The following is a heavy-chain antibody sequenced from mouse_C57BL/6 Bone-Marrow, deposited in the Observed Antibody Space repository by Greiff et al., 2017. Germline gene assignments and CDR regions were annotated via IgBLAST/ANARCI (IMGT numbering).Heavy chain of an antibody. CDR1: GYTFTDYY. J-gene: IGHJ2*01. Sequence: EVQLQQSGPVLVKPGASVKMSCKASGYTFTDYYMNWVKQSHGKSLEWIGVINPYNGGTSYNQKFKGKATLTVDKSSSTAYMELNSLTSEDSAVYYCARPRWLLYFDYWGQGTTLTVSS. CDR2: INPYNGGT. V-gene: IGHV1-19*01. CDR3: ARPRWLLYFDY. D-gene: IGHD2-3*01.